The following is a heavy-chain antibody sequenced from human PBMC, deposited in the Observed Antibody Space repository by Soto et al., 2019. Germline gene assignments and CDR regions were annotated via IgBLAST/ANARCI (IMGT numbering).Heavy chain of an antibody. CDR2: IDWDDDK. Sequence: SGPTLVNPTQTLTLTCTFSGFSLSTVGMHVSWIRQPPGKALEWLARIDWDDDKWYSPSLKTRLTISKDTSKNRVVLTMTNMDPVDTATYYCARMTTPHSFAFWGQGTLVTVSS. J-gene: IGHJ4*02. CDR1: GFSLSTVGMH. CDR3: ARMTTPHSFAF. D-gene: IGHD4-4*01. V-gene: IGHV2-70*04.